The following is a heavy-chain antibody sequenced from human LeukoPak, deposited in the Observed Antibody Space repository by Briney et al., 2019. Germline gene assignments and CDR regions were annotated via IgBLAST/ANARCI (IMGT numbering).Heavy chain of an antibody. CDR2: INPNSGAT. V-gene: IGHV1-2*02. Sequence: ASVKVSCKASGYTFTGYYMNWVRQAPGQGLEWMGWINPNSGATNYAQKFQGRVTMTRDPSISTAYMELSSLRSEDTAVYYCARDSSGWYHWFDPWGQGTLVTVSS. J-gene: IGHJ5*02. D-gene: IGHD6-19*01. CDR3: ARDSSGWYHWFDP. CDR1: GYTFTGYY.